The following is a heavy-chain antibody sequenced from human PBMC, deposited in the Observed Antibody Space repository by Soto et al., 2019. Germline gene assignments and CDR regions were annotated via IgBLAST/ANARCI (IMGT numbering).Heavy chain of an antibody. CDR2: GYYSGST. D-gene: IGHD2-15*01. CDR1: GDSISITRHY. CDR3: ARRMCSGGTCYYFDY. Sequence: QLQLQESGPGLVKPSETLSLTCTVSGDSISITRHYWGWIRQPPGKGLDWIGIGYYSGSTYYNPSLKGRVTMSVDTSNIKFSLRLSSVTAADTAVYYCARRMCSGGTCYYFDYWGHGTLVTVSS. V-gene: IGHV4-39*01. J-gene: IGHJ4*01.